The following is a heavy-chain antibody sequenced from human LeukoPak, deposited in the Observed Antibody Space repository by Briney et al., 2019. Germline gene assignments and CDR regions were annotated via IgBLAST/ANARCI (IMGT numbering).Heavy chain of an antibody. D-gene: IGHD5-12*01. J-gene: IGHJ4*02. Sequence: VKVSCKASGGTFSSYAISWVRQAPGQGLEWMGRIIPILGIANHAQKFQGRVTITADKSTSTAYMELSSLRSEDTAVYYCARARRDGYNYHFGYWGQGTLVTVSS. CDR3: ARARRDGYNYHFGY. CDR1: GGTFSSYA. CDR2: IIPILGIA. V-gene: IGHV1-69*04.